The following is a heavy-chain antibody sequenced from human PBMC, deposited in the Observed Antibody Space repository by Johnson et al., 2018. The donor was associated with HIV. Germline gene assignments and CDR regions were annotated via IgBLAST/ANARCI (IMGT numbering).Heavy chain of an antibody. Sequence: QVQLMESGGGVVQPGKSLRLSCAASGFTFSNYAVHWVRQAPGKGLEWVAVISSDGSAKYYADSVKGPFTISRDNSKNTLYLQLNTLRAADTAVYYCARDWDAYGAFDIWGQGTMVTVSS. CDR3: ARDWDAYGAFDI. J-gene: IGHJ3*02. CDR1: GFTFSNYA. D-gene: IGHD1-26*01. V-gene: IGHV3-30-3*01. CDR2: ISSDGSAK.